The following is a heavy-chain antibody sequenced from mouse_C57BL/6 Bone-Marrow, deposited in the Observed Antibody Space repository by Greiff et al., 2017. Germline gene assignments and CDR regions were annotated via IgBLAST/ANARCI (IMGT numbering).Heavy chain of an antibody. CDR3: ARHGNYGSKDY. V-gene: IGHV5-2*01. Sequence: EVKLMESGGGLVQPGESLKLSCESNEYEFPSHDLSWVRKTPEKRLELVAAINSDGGSTYYPDTMERRFIISRDNTKKTLCLQVSSRRSEDTAVYYCARHGNYGSKDYWGQGTTLTVSS. J-gene: IGHJ2*01. CDR2: INSDGGST. D-gene: IGHD2-1*01. CDR1: EYEFPSHD.